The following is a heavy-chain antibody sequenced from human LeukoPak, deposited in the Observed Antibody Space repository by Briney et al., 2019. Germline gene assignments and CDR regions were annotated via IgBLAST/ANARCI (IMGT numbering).Heavy chain of an antibody. V-gene: IGHV4-4*07. J-gene: IGHJ6*03. CDR1: GGSISSYY. CDR2: IYTSGGT. D-gene: IGHD2-2*02. Sequence: SETLSLTCTVSGGSISSYYWSWIRQPAGKGLEWIGRIYTSGGTNYNPSLKSRVTMSVDTSKNQFSLKLSSVTAADTAVYYCARAGRQVVPAAISQYYYYYMDVWGKGTTVTVSS. CDR3: ARAGRQVVPAAISQYYYYYMDV.